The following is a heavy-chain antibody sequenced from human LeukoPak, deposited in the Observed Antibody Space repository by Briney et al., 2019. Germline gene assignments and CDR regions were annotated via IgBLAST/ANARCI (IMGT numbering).Heavy chain of an antibody. CDR1: GFTFSHYE. CDR3: VRDLTVMVTY. Sequence: GGSLRLSCAASGFTFSHYEMHWVRQAPGKGLECVAVVSYDGSNQYYADSVKGRFTISRDNSKNTMYLQMNSLIVEDTAVYYCVRDLTVMVTYWGQGTLVTASS. D-gene: IGHD5-18*01. V-gene: IGHV3-30-3*01. CDR2: VSYDGSNQ. J-gene: IGHJ4*02.